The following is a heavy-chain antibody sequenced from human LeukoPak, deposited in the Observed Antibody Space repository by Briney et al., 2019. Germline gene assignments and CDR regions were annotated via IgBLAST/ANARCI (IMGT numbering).Heavy chain of an antibody. CDR1: GYTFTDYY. D-gene: IGHD3-10*01. CDR2: INTSHGGT. V-gene: IGHV1-46*01. CDR3: ARGASYVSGTYGAFDY. Sequence: GASVKVSCKASGYTFTDYYVHWVRQAPGQGLAWMGIINTSHGGTSYTHKFQGRVTMTRDMSTNTVNMELSSLRSEDTAVYYCARGASYVSGTYGAFDYWGQGTLVTVSS. J-gene: IGHJ4*02.